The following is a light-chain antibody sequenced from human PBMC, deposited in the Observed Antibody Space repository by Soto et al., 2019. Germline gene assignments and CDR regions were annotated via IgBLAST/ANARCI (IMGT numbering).Light chain of an antibody. CDR2: DVS. CDR3: QQYSTYPGT. CDR1: QSISSW. V-gene: IGKV1-5*01. J-gene: IGKJ1*01. Sequence: DIQMTQSPSTLSASVGDRVTITCRASQSISSWLAWYQQKPGEAPKLLIFDVSSLESGVPSRFSGSGSGTEFTLTISSLQPDDFATFYCQQYSTYPGTFGQGTKVEIK.